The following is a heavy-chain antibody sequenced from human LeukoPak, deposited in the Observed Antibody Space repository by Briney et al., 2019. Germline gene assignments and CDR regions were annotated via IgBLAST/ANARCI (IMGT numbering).Heavy chain of an antibody. J-gene: IGHJ4*02. Sequence: GGSLRLSCAASGFTFSNAWMSWVRQAPGKGLEWVGRIKSKTDGGTTDYAAPVKGRFTISRDDSKNTLYLQMNSLKTEDTAVYYCTTDPPLSYYDSSAQGYWGQGTLVTVSS. CDR2: IKSKTDGGTT. V-gene: IGHV3-15*01. CDR3: TTDPPLSYYDSSAQGY. CDR1: GFTFSNAW. D-gene: IGHD3-22*01.